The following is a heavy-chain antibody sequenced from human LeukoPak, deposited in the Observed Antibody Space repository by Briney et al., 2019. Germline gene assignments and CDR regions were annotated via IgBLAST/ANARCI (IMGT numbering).Heavy chain of an antibody. CDR1: GFTFSSYA. J-gene: IGHJ4*02. CDR2: ISSNGGST. CDR3: VKAGGSGTYYFDY. V-gene: IGHV3-64D*06. D-gene: IGHD3-10*01. Sequence: GGSLRLSCSASGFTFSSYAMHWVRQAPGKGLEYVSAISSNGGSTYYADSVKGRFTISRDNSKNTLYLQMSSLRAEDTAEYYCVKAGGSGTYYFDYWGQGTLVTVSS.